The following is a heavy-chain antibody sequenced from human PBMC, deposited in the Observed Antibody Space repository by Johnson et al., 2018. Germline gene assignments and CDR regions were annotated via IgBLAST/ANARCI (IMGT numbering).Heavy chain of an antibody. CDR3: AKEGSPGTCYYYYGMDV. V-gene: IGHV3-48*01. CDR1: GFTFSSYS. J-gene: IGHJ6*02. Sequence: VQLQESGGGVVQPGRSLRLSCAASGFTFSSYSMNWVRQAPGKGLEWVSYISSSSSTIYYADSVKGRFTSSRNNAKNSLYLQMNSLRAEDTAIYYCAKEGSPGTCYYYYGMDVWGQGTTVTVSS. CDR2: ISSSSSTI.